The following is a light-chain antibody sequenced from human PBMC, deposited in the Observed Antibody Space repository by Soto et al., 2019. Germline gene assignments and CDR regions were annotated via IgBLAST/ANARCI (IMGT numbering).Light chain of an antibody. Sequence: IVMTQSPATLSVSPGERATLSCRASQSVSSNLAWYQQKRGQAPRLLIYGVSSRATGIPDRFSGSGSGTDFTLTISRLEPEDFAVYYCQQYGTAPRTFGQGTKVDI. V-gene: IGKV3-20*01. CDR3: QQYGTAPRT. J-gene: IGKJ1*01. CDR2: GVS. CDR1: QSVSSN.